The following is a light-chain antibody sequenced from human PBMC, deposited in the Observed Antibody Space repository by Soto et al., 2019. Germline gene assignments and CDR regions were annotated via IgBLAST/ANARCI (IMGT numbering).Light chain of an antibody. CDR2: DVF. V-gene: IGKV1-5*01. J-gene: IGKJ1*01. CDR1: QSVSNW. CDR3: QQYDTFPST. Sequence: DIQMTQSPPTLSASVGDRVTITCRASQSVSNWLAWYQQKPGKAPKLLIHDVFSLESGVPSRFSGSGSGTEFTLTISSLQPDDFAPYYCQQYDTFPSTFGQGTKVEVK.